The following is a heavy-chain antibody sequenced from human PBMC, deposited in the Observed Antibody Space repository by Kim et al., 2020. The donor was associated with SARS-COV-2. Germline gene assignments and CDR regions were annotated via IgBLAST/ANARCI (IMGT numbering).Heavy chain of an antibody. V-gene: IGHV3-48*01. J-gene: IGHJ6*02. D-gene: IGHD4-17*01. CDR1: GLTFRNYG. CDR2: ISGGSTSM. Sequence: GGSLRLSCAASGLTFRNYGMNWVRQAPGKGLEWVAYISGGSTSMHYADSVEGRFTISRDNAKNSLFLQLNSLRAEDTAVYYCARDVYGDYPSDYYGTDVWGQGTTVTVSS. CDR3: ARDVYGDYPSDYYGTDV.